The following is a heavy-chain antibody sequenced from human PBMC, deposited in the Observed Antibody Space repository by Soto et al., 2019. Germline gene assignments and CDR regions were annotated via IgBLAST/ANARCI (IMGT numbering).Heavy chain of an antibody. Sequence: SETLSLTCTVSGGSISSGGYYWSWIRQHPGKGLEWIGYIYYSGSTYYNPSLKSRVTISVDTSKNQFSLKLSSVTAADTAVYYCARFGYGSGSWPADYWGQGTLVTVSS. CDR1: GGSISSGGYY. D-gene: IGHD3-10*01. CDR2: IYYSGST. V-gene: IGHV4-31*03. CDR3: ARFGYGSGSWPADY. J-gene: IGHJ4*02.